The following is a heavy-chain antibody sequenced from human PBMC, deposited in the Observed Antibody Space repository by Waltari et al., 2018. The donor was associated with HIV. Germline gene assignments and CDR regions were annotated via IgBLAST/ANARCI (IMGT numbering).Heavy chain of an antibody. Sequence: EVQLVESGGGLVQPGGSLRLSCAASGFTFSNAWMSWVRQAPGKGLEWVGRSKSKTDGGTTDYAAPVKGRFTISRDDSKNTLYLQMNSLKTEDTAVYYCTTGGEDWGQGTLVTVSS. J-gene: IGHJ4*02. CDR3: TTGGED. D-gene: IGHD3-16*01. V-gene: IGHV3-15*01. CDR2: SKSKTDGGTT. CDR1: GFTFSNAW.